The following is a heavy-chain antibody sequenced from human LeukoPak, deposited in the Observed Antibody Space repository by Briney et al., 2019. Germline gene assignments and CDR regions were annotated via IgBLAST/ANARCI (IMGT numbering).Heavy chain of an antibody. V-gene: IGHV1-2*02. D-gene: IGHD3-10*01. CDR2: INPNSGGT. CDR1: GYTFTVYY. J-gene: IGHJ4*02. Sequence: ASVKVSCKASGYTFTVYYMHWVRQAPGQGLEWMGWINPNSGGTNYAQKFQGRVTMTRDTSISTAYMELSRLRSDDTAVYYCARSITMVRGVIIGIDYWGQGTLVTVSS. CDR3: ARSITMVRGVIIGIDY.